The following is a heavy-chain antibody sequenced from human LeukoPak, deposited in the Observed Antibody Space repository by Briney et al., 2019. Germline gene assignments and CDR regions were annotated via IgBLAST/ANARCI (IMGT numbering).Heavy chain of an antibody. V-gene: IGHV4-59*11. CDR2: ISNRGTP. Sequence: SETLSLTCTVSGGSISRHYWSWIRQPPGKGLEWIGYISNRGTPTYNPSLKSRVTISVDTSKNQFSLKLSSVTAADTAVYYCARDLGSGEYDYWGQGTLVTVSS. J-gene: IGHJ4*02. D-gene: IGHD3-10*01. CDR3: ARDLGSGEYDY. CDR1: GGSISRHY.